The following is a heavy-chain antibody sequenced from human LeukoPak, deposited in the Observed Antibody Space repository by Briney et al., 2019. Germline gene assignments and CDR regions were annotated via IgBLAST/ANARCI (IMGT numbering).Heavy chain of an antibody. CDR3: ARPRIRFLEIYYFDY. CDR2: ISYDGSNK. CDR1: GFTFSSYA. V-gene: IGHV3-30-3*01. D-gene: IGHD3-3*01. Sequence: GGSLRLSCAASGFTFSSYAMHWVRQAPGKGLEWVAVISYDGSNKYYADSVKGRFTISRDNSKNTLYLQMNSLRAEDTAVYYCARPRIRFLEIYYFDYWGQGTLVTVSS. J-gene: IGHJ4*02.